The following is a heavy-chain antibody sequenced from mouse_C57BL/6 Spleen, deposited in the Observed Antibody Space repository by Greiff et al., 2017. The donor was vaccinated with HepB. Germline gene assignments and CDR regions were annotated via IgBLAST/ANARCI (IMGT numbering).Heavy chain of an antibody. V-gene: IGHV5-4*01. J-gene: IGHJ1*03. CDR1: GFTFSSYA. Sequence: DVKLVESGGGLVKPGGSLKLSCAASGFTFSSYAMSWVRQTPEKRLEWVATISDGGSYTYYPDNVKGRFTISRDNAKNNLYLQMSHLKSEDTAMYYCARDRGGIYYEYFDVWGTGTTVTVSS. CDR3: ARDRGGIYYEYFDV. CDR2: ISDGGSYT. D-gene: IGHD2-4*01.